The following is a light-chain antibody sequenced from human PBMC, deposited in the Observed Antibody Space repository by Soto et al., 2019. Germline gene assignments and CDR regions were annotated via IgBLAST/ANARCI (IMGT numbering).Light chain of an antibody. CDR1: QSVSSSY. Sequence: ETVLTQSPGTLSLSPGDRATLSCWASQSVSSSYLAWYQQKPGQAPGLLIHGASSRATGIPDRFSGSGSGTDFTLTISRLEPEDFAVYYCQQYGSSPRTFGQGTKLEIK. CDR3: QQYGSSPRT. J-gene: IGKJ2*01. CDR2: GAS. V-gene: IGKV3-20*01.